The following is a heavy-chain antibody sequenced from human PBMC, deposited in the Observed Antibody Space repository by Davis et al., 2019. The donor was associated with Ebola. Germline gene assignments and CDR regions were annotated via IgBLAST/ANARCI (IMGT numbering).Heavy chain of an antibody. CDR2: ISPDGSAQ. V-gene: IGHV3-7*01. D-gene: IGHD2-2*01. CDR3: ARDDEIRTVDY. Sequence: GESLKISCAASGFTFNAYWMTWMRQTPGKGLEWVAQISPDGSAQYYVHSVAGRFTISRDNAENSLSLQIDSLRADDTALYYCARDDEIRTVDYWGQGTLVTVSS. J-gene: IGHJ4*02. CDR1: GFTFNAYW.